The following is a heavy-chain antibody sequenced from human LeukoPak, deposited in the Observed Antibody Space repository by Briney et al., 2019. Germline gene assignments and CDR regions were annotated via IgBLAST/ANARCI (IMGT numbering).Heavy chain of an antibody. V-gene: IGHV4-4*02. CDR3: ARVDGRYYYGSGSYSLALDAFDI. Sequence: PSGTLSLTCAVSGDSMISTNWWSWVRQPPGKGLELIGGIYHTGSTNYNPSLQSRVTISIDKSKNQFSLKLSSVTAADTAVYYCARVDGRYYYGSGSYSLALDAFDIWGQGTMVTVSS. J-gene: IGHJ3*02. CDR2: IYHTGST. D-gene: IGHD3-10*01. CDR1: GDSMISTNW.